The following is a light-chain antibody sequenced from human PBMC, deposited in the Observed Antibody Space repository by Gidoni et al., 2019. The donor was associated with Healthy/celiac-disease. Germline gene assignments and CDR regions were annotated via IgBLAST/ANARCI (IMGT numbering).Light chain of an antibody. J-gene: IGKJ5*01. V-gene: IGKV3-11*01. CDR1: QSVSSY. CDR3: QQRSTWPPN. CDR2: DAS. Sequence: EIVLTQSPATLSLSPGERATLSCRASQSVSSYLAWYQQKPGQAPRLLIYDASNRASGIPARFSGSGSGTAFTLTISSLEPEDFAVYYCQQRSTWPPNFGQGTRLEIK.